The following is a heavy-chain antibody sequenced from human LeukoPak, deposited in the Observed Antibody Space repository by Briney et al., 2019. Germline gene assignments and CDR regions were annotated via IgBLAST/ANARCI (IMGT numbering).Heavy chain of an antibody. CDR3: ARDTPSSGGLLDY. J-gene: IGHJ4*02. V-gene: IGHV4-59*01. D-gene: IGHD2-15*01. CDR2: ISYTGST. Sequence: PSETLSLTCTVSGGSISTYYWSWIRQPPGKGLEWIGYISYTGSTSYSPSFKSRVTISVDTSNNQFSLKLTSVTAADTAVYYCARDTPSSGGLLDYWGQGTLVTVSS. CDR1: GGSISTYY.